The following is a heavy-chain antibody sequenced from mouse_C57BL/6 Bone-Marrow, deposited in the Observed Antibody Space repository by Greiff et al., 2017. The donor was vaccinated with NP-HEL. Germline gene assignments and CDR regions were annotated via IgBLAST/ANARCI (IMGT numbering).Heavy chain of an antibody. Sequence: EVQLVESGGGLVKPGGSLKLSCAASGFTFSSYAMSWVRQTPEKRLEWVATISDGGSYTYYPDNVKGRFTISRDNAKNNLYLQISHLKSEDTAMYYCARVIYYDPYFDVWGTGTTVTVSS. D-gene: IGHD2-4*01. CDR1: GFTFSSYA. CDR2: ISDGGSYT. CDR3: ARVIYYDPYFDV. J-gene: IGHJ1*03. V-gene: IGHV5-4*01.